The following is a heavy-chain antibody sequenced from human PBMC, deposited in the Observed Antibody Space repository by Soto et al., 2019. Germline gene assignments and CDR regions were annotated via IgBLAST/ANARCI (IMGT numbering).Heavy chain of an antibody. CDR2: IIPIFGTA. D-gene: IGHD1-26*01. Sequence: SVKVSCKASGGTFSSYAISWVRQAPGQGLEWMGGIIPIFGTANYAQKFQGRVTITADESTSTAYMELSSLRSEDTAVYYCARDRGAATLYYYYYYGMDVWGQGTTVTVSS. J-gene: IGHJ6*02. CDR3: ARDRGAATLYYYYYYGMDV. CDR1: GGTFSSYA. V-gene: IGHV1-69*13.